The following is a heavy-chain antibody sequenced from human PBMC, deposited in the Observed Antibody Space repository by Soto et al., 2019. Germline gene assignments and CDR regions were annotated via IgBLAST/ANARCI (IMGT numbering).Heavy chain of an antibody. CDR1: GYTFTSYD. CDR3: ARGPPLSPSCYYYYYYYMDV. J-gene: IGHJ6*03. D-gene: IGHD2-2*01. Sequence: ASVKVSCKASGYTFTSYDINWVRQATGQGLEWMGWMNPNSGNTGYAQKFQGRVTMTRNTSISTAYMELSSLRSEDTAVYYCARGPPLSPSCYYYYYYYMDVWGKGTTVTVSS. CDR2: MNPNSGNT. V-gene: IGHV1-8*01.